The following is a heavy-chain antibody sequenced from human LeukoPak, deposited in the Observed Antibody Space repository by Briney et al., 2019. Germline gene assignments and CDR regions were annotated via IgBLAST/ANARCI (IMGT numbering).Heavy chain of an antibody. CDR1: GGSFSGYY. Sequence: SETLSLTCAVYGGSFSGYYWSWIRQPPGKGLEWIGEINHSGSTNYNPSLKSRVTISVDTSKNQFSLKLSSVTAADTAVYYCARDRDCSGGSCYGYWGQGTLVTVSS. V-gene: IGHV4-34*01. CDR2: INHSGST. CDR3: ARDRDCSGGSCYGY. D-gene: IGHD2-15*01. J-gene: IGHJ4*02.